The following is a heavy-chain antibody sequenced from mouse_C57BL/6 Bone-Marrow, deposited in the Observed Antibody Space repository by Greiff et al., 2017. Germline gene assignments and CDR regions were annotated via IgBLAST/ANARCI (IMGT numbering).Heavy chain of an antibody. Sequence: VQLQQPEAELVKPGASVKLSCKASGYTFSSYWMHWVKQRPGQGLEWIGMIHPNSGSTNYNEKFKSKATLTVDKSSSTVYMQITSLTSEDSAVCYCARRYYGSSYAMDYWGQGTSVTVSS. J-gene: IGHJ4*01. V-gene: IGHV1-64*01. CDR2: IHPNSGST. D-gene: IGHD2-1*01. CDR3: ARRYYGSSYAMDY. CDR1: GYTFSSYW.